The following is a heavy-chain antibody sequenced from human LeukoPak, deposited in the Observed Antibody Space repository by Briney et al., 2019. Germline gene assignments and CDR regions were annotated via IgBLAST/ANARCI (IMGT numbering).Heavy chain of an antibody. CDR1: GGSISSYY. CDR3: ARVQHCSSTSCYAAYGMDV. V-gene: IGHV4-59*01. J-gene: IGHJ6*02. CDR2: IYYSGST. Sequence: SETLSLTCTVSGGSISSYYWSWIRQPPGKGLEWIGYIYYSGSTNYNPSLKSRVTISVDTSKNQFSLKLSSVTAADTAVYYCARVQHCSSTSCYAAYGMDVWGQGTAVTVSS. D-gene: IGHD2-2*01.